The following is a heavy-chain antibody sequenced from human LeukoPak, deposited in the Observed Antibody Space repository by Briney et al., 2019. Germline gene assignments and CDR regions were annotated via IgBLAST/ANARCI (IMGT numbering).Heavy chain of an antibody. CDR3: ATRTTGTIYNWFDP. CDR2: FDPEDDET. Sequence: ASVKVSCKVSGYTLTELSMHWVRQAPGKGLEWMGGFDPEDDETIYAQKFQGRVTMTEDTSTDTAYMELSSLRSEDTAVYYCATRTTGTIYNWFDPWGQGTLVTVSS. CDR1: GYTLTELS. V-gene: IGHV1-24*01. J-gene: IGHJ5*02. D-gene: IGHD1-1*01.